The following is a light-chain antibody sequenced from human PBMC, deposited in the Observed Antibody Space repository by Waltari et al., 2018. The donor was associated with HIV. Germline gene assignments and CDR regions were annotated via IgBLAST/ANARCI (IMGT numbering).Light chain of an antibody. V-gene: IGLV1-47*01. CDR2: NNN. CDR3: STWDDKMSGVI. Sequence: QSELTQPPSTSGTPGQRVTISCSGSISNIGNNYVYWYQHLPGTAPKLLIYNNNRRPSGLPDRFSGSKSDTSASLAISGLRSEDEADYYCSTWDDKMSGVIFGGGTKLTVL. CDR1: ISNIGNNY. J-gene: IGLJ2*01.